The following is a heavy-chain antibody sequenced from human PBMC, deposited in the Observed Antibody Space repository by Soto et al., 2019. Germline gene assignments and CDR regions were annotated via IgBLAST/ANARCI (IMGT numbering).Heavy chain of an antibody. Sequence: GGSLRLSCAASGFTFSVHGMNWVRRAPGKGLEWVSYISSTSSARYYADSVRGRFTISRDNVKYSLYLQMNSLTDEDTAVYYCARDSDIYYGMDVWGQGTTVTVSS. CDR2: ISSTSSAR. CDR1: GFTFSVHG. CDR3: ARDSDIYYGMDV. V-gene: IGHV3-48*02. D-gene: IGHD3-9*01. J-gene: IGHJ6*02.